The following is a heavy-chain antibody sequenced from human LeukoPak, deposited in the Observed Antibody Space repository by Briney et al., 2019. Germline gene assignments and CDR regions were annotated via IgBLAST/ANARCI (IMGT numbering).Heavy chain of an antibody. D-gene: IGHD3-22*01. CDR3: ARDNYDSSGYHSD. CDR1: GFTFSSYE. J-gene: IGHJ4*02. V-gene: IGHV3-48*03. CDR2: TSSSGSTI. Sequence: PGGSLRLSCAASGFTFSSYEMNWVRQAPGKGLEWVSYTSSSGSTIYYADSVKGRFTISRDNAKNSLYLQMNSLRAEDTAVYYCARDNYDSSGYHSDWGQGTLVTVSS.